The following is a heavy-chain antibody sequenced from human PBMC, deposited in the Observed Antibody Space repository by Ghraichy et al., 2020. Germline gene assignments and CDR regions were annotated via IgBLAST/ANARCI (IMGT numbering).Heavy chain of an antibody. V-gene: IGHV3-21*01. Sequence: GGSLRLSCAASGFTFSDYTMNWVRQPPGKGLEWVSSISSSSTYIYNADSVKGRFTVSRDNAKNSLYLQMNSLRAEDTAVYYCAKISGFYCSGGSCYYDTIDHYYDLEVWGQGTTVTVSS. CDR1: GFTFSDYT. CDR2: ISSSSTYI. D-gene: IGHD2-15*01. J-gene: IGHJ6*02. CDR3: AKISGFYCSGGSCYYDTIDHYYDLEV.